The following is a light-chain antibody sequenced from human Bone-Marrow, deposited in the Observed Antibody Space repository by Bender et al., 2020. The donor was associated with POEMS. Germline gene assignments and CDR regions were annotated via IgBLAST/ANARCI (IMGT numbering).Light chain of an antibody. CDR3: ATWDDSMNGWV. CDR1: SSKFGSYP. V-gene: IGLV1-44*01. J-gene: IGLJ3*02. CDR2: NNS. Sequence: QSVLTQPPSASGTPGQRVTISCSGSSSKFGSYPVNWYQQLPGAAPKLVIFNNSQRPSGVPDRFSGSNSGTSASLAISGLLSDDEAGFYCATWDDSMNGWVFGGGTKLTVL.